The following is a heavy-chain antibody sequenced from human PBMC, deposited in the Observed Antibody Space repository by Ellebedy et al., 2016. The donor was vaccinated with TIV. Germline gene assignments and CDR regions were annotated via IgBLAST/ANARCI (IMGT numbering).Heavy chain of an antibody. D-gene: IGHD6-19*01. Sequence: ASVKVSCKASGGTFTSYGISWVRQAPGQGLAWMGWINPNSGGTNYAQKFQGRVTMTRDTSISTAYMELSSLRSEDTAVYYCARVWQWRSDYWGQGTLVTVSS. CDR3: ARVWQWRSDY. CDR1: GGTFTSYG. V-gene: IGHV1-2*02. CDR2: INPNSGGT. J-gene: IGHJ4*02.